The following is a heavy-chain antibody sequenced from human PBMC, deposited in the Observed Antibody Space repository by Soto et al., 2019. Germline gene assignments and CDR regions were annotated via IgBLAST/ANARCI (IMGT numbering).Heavy chain of an antibody. CDR1: GFTFSSYW. V-gene: IGHV3-7*03. CDR2: IKQDGSEK. CDR3: ARGTYGSDYYYYGMDV. J-gene: IGHJ6*02. D-gene: IGHD4-17*01. Sequence: EVQLVESGGGLVQPGGSLRLSCAASGFTFSSYWMSWVRQAPGKGLEWVANIKQDGSEKYYVDSVKGRFTISRDNAKNSLYLQMNSLRAEDTAVYYCARGTYGSDYYYYGMDVWGQGTTVTVSS.